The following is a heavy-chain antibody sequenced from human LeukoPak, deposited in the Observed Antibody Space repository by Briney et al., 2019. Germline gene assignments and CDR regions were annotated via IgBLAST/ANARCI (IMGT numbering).Heavy chain of an antibody. CDR2: ISGSGDRT. Sequence: GGSLRLSCAASGFTFSSYAMSWVRQAPGKGLEWVSVISGSGDRTSYADSVKGRFTISRDNAKNSLYLQVNSLRAEDTAVYYCARVLDGCDYWGQGTLVTVSS. CDR3: ARVLDGCDY. J-gene: IGHJ4*02. D-gene: IGHD2-15*01. V-gene: IGHV3-23*01. CDR1: GFTFSSYA.